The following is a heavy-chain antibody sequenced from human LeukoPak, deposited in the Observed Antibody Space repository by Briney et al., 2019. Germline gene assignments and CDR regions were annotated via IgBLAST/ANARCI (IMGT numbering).Heavy chain of an antibody. CDR3: ARDRESGWRNPQYFDY. CDR2: ISSSSSYI. J-gene: IGHJ4*02. CDR1: GFTFSSYA. D-gene: IGHD6-19*01. V-gene: IGHV3-21*01. Sequence: GGSLRLSCAASGFTFSSYAMTWVRQAPGKGLEWVSSISSSSSYIYYADSVKGRFTISRDNAKNSLYLQMNSLRAEDTAVYYCARDRESGWRNPQYFDYWGQGTLVTVSS.